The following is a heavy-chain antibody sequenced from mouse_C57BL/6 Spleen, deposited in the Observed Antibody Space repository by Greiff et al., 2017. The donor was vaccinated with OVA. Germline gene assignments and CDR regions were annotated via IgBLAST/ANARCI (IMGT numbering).Heavy chain of an antibody. CDR2: IRNKANGYTT. CDR3: ARAYEYGEGYYAMDY. J-gene: IGHJ4*01. V-gene: IGHV7-3*01. CDR1: GFTFTDYY. Sequence: EVQLVESGGGLVQPGGSLSLSCAASGFTFTDYYMSWVRQPPGKALEWLGFIRNKANGYTTEYSASVKGRFTISRDNSQSILYLQMNALRAEDSATYYCARAYEYGEGYYAMDYWGQGTSVTVSS. D-gene: IGHD2-4*01.